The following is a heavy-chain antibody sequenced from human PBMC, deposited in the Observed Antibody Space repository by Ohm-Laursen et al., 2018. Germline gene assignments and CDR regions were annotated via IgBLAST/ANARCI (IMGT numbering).Heavy chain of an antibody. V-gene: IGHV3-7*01. J-gene: IGHJ4*02. D-gene: IGHD6-19*01. CDR2: IEPDGGAK. Sequence: SLRLSCSASGFTFSSYWMSWVRQAPGKGLEWLANIEPDGGAKYYVDSVKGRFTMSRDNTKSSLYLQMNGLRAEDTAVYYCARDFGWGWDYWSQGSLVTVSS. CDR1: GFTFSSYW. CDR3: ARDFGWGWDY.